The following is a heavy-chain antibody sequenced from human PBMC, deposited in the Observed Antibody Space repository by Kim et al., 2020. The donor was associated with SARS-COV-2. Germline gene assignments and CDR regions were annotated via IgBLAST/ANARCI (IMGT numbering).Heavy chain of an antibody. D-gene: IGHD2-15*01. Sequence: GGSLRLSCAASGFTFSSYAMHWVRQAPGKGLEWVAVISYDGSNKYYADSVKGRFTISRDNSKNTLYLQMNSLRAEDTAVYYCASPGGVVRAYWYFDLWGR. J-gene: IGHJ2*01. V-gene: IGHV3-30*04. CDR3: ASPGGVVRAYWYFDL. CDR2: ISYDGSNK. CDR1: GFTFSSYA.